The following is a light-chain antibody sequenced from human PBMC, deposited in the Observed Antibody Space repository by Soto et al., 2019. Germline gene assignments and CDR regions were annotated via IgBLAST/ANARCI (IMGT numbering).Light chain of an antibody. Sequence: DIVMTQSPDSLAVSLGEWATINCKSSQSVLYSSNNKNYLTWYQQKPGQPPKLLIYWASTRESGVPDRFSGSGSGTYFTLTISSLQAEDVAVYYCQQDYRPWTFGQGTKVEIK. J-gene: IGKJ1*01. CDR2: WAS. CDR3: QQDYRPWT. V-gene: IGKV4-1*01. CDR1: QSVLYSSNNKNY.